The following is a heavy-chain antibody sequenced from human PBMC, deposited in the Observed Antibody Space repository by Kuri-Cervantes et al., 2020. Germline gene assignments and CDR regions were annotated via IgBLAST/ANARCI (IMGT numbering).Heavy chain of an antibody. Sequence: SWAASGITFDDYAMHWVRQAPGKGLEWIGYIYYSGSTNYTPSLKSRVTISVDTSKNQFSLKLSSVTAADTAVYYCARRRITMIVVVITSGFDYWGQGTLVTVSS. V-gene: IGHV4-59*12. CDR3: ARRRITMIVVVITSGFDY. CDR1: GITFDDYA. J-gene: IGHJ4*02. D-gene: IGHD3-22*01. CDR2: IYYSGST.